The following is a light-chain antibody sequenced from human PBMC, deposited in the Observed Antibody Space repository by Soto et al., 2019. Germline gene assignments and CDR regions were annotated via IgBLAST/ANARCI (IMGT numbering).Light chain of an antibody. V-gene: IGLV2-23*02. Sequence: QSVLTQPASVSGSPGQSITISCTGTSSDVGSYNLVSWYQQHPGKAPKLMIYEVSKRPSGVSNRFSGSKSGNTASRTISGLQAEDEADYYCCSYAGSSTFYVFGTGTKLTVL. CDR2: EVS. CDR3: CSYAGSSTFYV. CDR1: SSDVGSYNL. J-gene: IGLJ1*01.